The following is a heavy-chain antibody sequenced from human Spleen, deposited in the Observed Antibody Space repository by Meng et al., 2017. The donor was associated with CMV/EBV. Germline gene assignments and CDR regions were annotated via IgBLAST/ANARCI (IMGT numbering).Heavy chain of an antibody. CDR2: INHSGST. J-gene: IGHJ4*02. V-gene: IGHV4-34*01. CDR1: VGSFSGYY. D-gene: IGHD3-10*01. Sequence: QVQRKHEGAGLLMPSATLSLTVAVYVGSFSGYYWRWTRQPPGKGLEWIGEINHSGSTNYNPSLKSRVTISVDTSKNQFSLKLRSVTAADTAVYYCARGAGITRGGHLSYWGQGTLVTVSS. CDR3: ARGAGITRGGHLSY.